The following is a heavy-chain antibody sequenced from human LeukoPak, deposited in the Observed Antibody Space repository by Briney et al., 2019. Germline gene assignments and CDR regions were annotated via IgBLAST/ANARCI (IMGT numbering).Heavy chain of an antibody. CDR2: INSDGINT. CDR1: GFTFSNYW. Sequence: GGSLRLSCAASGFTFSNYWMHWVRHAPGKGLVWVSRINSDGINTSYADSVKGRFTISRDNAKNTLNLQMNSLRAEDTAVYYCARGVSTMIVVAPGYWGQGTLVTVSS. V-gene: IGHV3-74*01. CDR3: ARGVSTMIVVAPGY. D-gene: IGHD3-22*01. J-gene: IGHJ4*02.